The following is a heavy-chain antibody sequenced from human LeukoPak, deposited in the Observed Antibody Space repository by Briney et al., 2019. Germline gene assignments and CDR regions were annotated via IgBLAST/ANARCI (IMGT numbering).Heavy chain of an antibody. Sequence: SVKGRFTISRDNAKNTLYLQMNSLRAEDTAVYYCAKGNTRVLYYFDYWGQGTLVTVSS. V-gene: IGHV3-23*01. CDR3: AKGNTRVLYYFDY. J-gene: IGHJ4*02. D-gene: IGHD2-2*01.